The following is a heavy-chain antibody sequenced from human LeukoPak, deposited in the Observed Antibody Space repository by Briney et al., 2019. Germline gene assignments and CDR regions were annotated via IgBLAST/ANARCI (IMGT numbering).Heavy chain of an antibody. V-gene: IGHV4-59*08. Sequence: SETLSLTCTVSGGSISNCFWTWIRQPPGKGLEWIGYIYYSGSTNYNSSLKSRITISVDTSKNRFSLNLSSVTAADTAVYYCARSRALHYYGLDLWGQGTTVTVSS. J-gene: IGHJ6*02. D-gene: IGHD2-2*01. CDR1: GGSISNCF. CDR3: ARSRALHYYGLDL. CDR2: IYYSGST.